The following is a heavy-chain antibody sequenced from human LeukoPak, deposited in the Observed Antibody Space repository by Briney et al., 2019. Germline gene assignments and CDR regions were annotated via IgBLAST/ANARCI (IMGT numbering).Heavy chain of an antibody. CDR3: ARPQGYSSGGSCPSYYYYFIHV. V-gene: IGHV1-69*05. CDR1: GGTFISYA. CDR2: IIPIFGTA. J-gene: IGHJ6*03. Sequence: SVKVSCKASGGTFISYAISWVRQAPGQGLEWMGGIIPIFGTANYAQKFQGRVTITTDESTSTAYMELRSLRSEDTAVYDCARPQGYSSGGSCPSYYYYFIHVWSKGSTLTVSS. D-gene: IGHD2-15*01.